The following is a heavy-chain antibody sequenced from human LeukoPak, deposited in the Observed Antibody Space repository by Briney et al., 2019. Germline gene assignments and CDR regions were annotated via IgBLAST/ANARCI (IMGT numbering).Heavy chain of an antibody. D-gene: IGHD5-12*01. Sequence: ASVKVSCKTSGHSINTFGITWVRQAPGQGLEWIGWMSSDNGNTNYADNFQGRVTITRDTSRTTAYMELRSLRSDDTAVYFCANVAKGRYFFYYMDVWGAGTTVTVSS. CDR2: MSSDNGNT. V-gene: IGHV1-18*01. CDR1: GHSINTFG. CDR3: ANVAKGRYFFYYMDV. J-gene: IGHJ6*03.